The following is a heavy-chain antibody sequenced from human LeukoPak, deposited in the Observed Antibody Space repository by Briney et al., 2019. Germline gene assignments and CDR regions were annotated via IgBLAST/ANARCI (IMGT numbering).Heavy chain of an antibody. Sequence: SETLSLTCTVSGGSISSYYWSWIRQPPGKGLEWIGYIYYSGSTNYNPSLKSRVSISVDTSKNQFSLKLSSVTAADTAVYYCARAYYYDSSGYADAFDIWGQGTMVTVSS. D-gene: IGHD3-22*01. CDR3: ARAYYYDSSGYADAFDI. CDR1: GGSISSYY. CDR2: IYYSGST. V-gene: IGHV4-59*01. J-gene: IGHJ3*02.